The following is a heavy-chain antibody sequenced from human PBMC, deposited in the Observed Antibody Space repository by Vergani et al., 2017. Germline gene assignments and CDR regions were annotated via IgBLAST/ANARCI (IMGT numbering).Heavy chain of an antibody. CDR1: GASVNSYY. Sequence: QAQLQESGPGLVKPSETLSLTCTVSGASVNSYYWSWIRQPPGKGLEWMGYVSFRGDTLYDPSVKGRMTISLNTSSNQFSLYLTSVTAADTAVYYCARVGSTTTVVTPGGNYYYYGMDVWGQGTTVTVSS. D-gene: IGHD4-23*01. V-gene: IGHV4-59*02. J-gene: IGHJ6*02. CDR3: ARVGSTTTVVTPGGNYYYYGMDV. CDR2: VSFRGDT.